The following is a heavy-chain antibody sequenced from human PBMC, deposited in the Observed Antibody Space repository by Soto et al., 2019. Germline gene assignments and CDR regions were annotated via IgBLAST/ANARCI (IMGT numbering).Heavy chain of an antibody. V-gene: IGHV4-39*01. J-gene: IGHJ4*02. CDR2: IYYSGST. CDR3: ASVRITIFGVVIIDLVFDY. Sequence: QLQLQESGPGLVKPSETLSLTCTVSGGSISSSSYYWGWIRQPPGKGLEWIGSIYYSGSTYYNPSLKSRVTISVDTSKNQFSLKLSSVTAADTAVYYCASVRITIFGVVIIDLVFDYWGQGTLVTVSS. CDR1: GGSISSSSYY. D-gene: IGHD3-3*01.